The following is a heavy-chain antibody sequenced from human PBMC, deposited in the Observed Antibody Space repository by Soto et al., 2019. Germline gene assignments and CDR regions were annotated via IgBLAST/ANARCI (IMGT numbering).Heavy chain of an antibody. J-gene: IGHJ4*02. D-gene: IGHD1-1*01. CDR1: GFIFSSHW. CDR3: VRDKNWPYDY. V-gene: IGHV3-74*01. Sequence: LRLSCAASGFIFSSHWMHWVRQAPGKGLVWVSHIGPDGSNMRDADSVQGRFTISRDNARNTLYLQMNSLRDEDTAVYYCVRDKNWPYDYWGQGILVTVYS. CDR2: IGPDGSNM.